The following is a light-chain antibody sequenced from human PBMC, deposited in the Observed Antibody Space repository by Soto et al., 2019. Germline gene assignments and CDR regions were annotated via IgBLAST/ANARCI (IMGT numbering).Light chain of an antibody. CDR3: QQYNNWPPIT. V-gene: IGKV3-15*01. CDR2: GAS. CDR1: QSVSSK. J-gene: IGKJ5*01. Sequence: QSPGTLSLSPGERATLSCRASQSVSSKLAWYQQKPGQAPRLLIYGASTRATGIPARFSGSGSGTEFTLTISSLQSEDFAVYYCQQYNNWPPITFGHGARLEIK.